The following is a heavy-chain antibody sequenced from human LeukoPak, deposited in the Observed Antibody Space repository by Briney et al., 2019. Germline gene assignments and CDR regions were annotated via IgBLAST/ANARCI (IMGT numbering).Heavy chain of an antibody. CDR2: INHSGST. V-gene: IGHV4-34*01. Sequence: SETLSLTCAVYGGSFSGYYWSWIRQVPGKGLEWIGEINHSGSTNYNPSLKSRVTISVDTSKNQFSLKLSSVTAADTAVYYCARGSKITIFGKFDYWGQGTLVTVSS. CDR1: GGSFSGYY. D-gene: IGHD3-3*01. J-gene: IGHJ4*02. CDR3: ARGSKITIFGKFDY.